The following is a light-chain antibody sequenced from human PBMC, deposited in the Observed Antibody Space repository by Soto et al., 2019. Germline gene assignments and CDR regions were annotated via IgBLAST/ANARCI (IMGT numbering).Light chain of an antibody. CDR1: SSNIGSNY. CDR2: RND. CDR3: AAWDASLSVVV. V-gene: IGLV1-47*01. Sequence: QSVLTQPPSASGTPGQRVTISCSGSSSNIGSNYVYWYQHLPGTAPKVLIYRNDQRPSWVPDRFSGSKSGTSVSLAISGLRSEDEADYYCAAWDASLSVVVFGGGTKLTVL. J-gene: IGLJ2*01.